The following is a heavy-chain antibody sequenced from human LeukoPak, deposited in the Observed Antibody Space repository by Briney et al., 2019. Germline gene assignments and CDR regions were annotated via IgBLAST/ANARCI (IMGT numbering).Heavy chain of an antibody. CDR2: INAGNGNT. D-gene: IGHD2-2*01. V-gene: IGHV1-3*01. J-gene: IGHJ6*02. CDR1: GYTFTSYA. CDR3: ASVPALIGSYYGMDV. Sequence: ASVKVSCTASGYTFTSYAMHWVRQAPGQRLEWMGWINAGNGNTKYSQKFQGRVTITRDTSASTAYMELSSLRSEDTAVYYCASVPALIGSYYGMDVWGQGTTVTVSS.